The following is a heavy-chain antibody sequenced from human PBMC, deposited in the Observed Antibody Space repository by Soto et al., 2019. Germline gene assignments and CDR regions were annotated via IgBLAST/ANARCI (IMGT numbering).Heavy chain of an antibody. CDR1: GGTLSSYA. J-gene: IGHJ4*02. D-gene: IGHD3-3*01. Sequence: QVQLVQSGAEVKKPGSSVKVSCKASGGTLSSYAISWVRQAPGQGLEWMGGIIPIFGTANYAQKFQGRVTITADESTSTAYMEMSSLRSEDTAVYYCARGGYDFWSGYRLGQEKYYFDYWGQGTLVTVSS. CDR2: IIPIFGTA. V-gene: IGHV1-69*12. CDR3: ARGGYDFWSGYRLGQEKYYFDY.